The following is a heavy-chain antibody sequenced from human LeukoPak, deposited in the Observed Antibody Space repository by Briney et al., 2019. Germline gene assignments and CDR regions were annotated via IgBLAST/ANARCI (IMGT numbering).Heavy chain of an antibody. J-gene: IGHJ3*02. Sequence: PGGSLRLSCAASGFTFSSYGMHWVRQAPGKGLEWVAFIRYDGSNKYYADSVKGRFTISRDNSKNTLYLQMNSLRAEDTAVYYCAKGEAGYYYDSPRSPNDAFDIWGQGTMVTVSS. CDR1: GFTFSSYG. CDR2: IRYDGSNK. CDR3: AKGEAGYYYDSPRSPNDAFDI. V-gene: IGHV3-30*02. D-gene: IGHD3-22*01.